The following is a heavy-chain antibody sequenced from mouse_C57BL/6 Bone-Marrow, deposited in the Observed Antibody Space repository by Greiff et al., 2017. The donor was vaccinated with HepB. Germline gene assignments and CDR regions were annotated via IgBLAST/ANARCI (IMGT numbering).Heavy chain of an antibody. V-gene: IGHV1-80*01. CDR3: ARFYYGSSFYWYFDV. CDR2: IYPGDGDT. J-gene: IGHJ1*03. Sequence: QVQLQQSGAELVKPGASVKISCKASGYAFSSYWMNWVKQRPGKGLEWIGQIYPGDGDTNYNGKFKGKATLTADKSSSTAYMQLSSLTSEDSAVYICARFYYGSSFYWYFDVWGTGTTVTVSS. CDR1: GYAFSSYW. D-gene: IGHD1-1*01.